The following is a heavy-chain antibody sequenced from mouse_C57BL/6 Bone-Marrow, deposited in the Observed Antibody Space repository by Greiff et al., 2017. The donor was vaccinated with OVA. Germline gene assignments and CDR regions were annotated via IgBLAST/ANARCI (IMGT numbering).Heavy chain of an antibody. CDR1: GYTFTSYW. D-gene: IGHD2-5*01. J-gene: IGHJ4*01. Sequence: VQLQQPGAELVRPGTSVKLSCKASGYTFTSYWMHWVKQRPGQGLEWIGVIDPSDSYTNYNQKFKGKATLTVDTSSSTAYMQLSSLTSEDSAVYYSARRYYSKPSMDYWGKGTSVTVSS. V-gene: IGHV1-59*01. CDR2: IDPSDSYT. CDR3: ARRYYSKPSMDY.